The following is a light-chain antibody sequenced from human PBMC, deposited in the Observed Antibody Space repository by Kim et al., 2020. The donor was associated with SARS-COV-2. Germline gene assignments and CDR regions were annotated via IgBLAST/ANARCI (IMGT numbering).Light chain of an antibody. CDR3: LQYSTSPVT. V-gene: IGKV3-20*01. CDR2: GAS. J-gene: IGKJ5*01. Sequence: PDEAATLAIRAGQTIRSVYLAGYKQRPGRAPRRFIYGASNKATSIPDRFRGSRYGTDFTLTSSRLGSGDCAVSFGLQYSTSPVTFGQGTRL. CDR1: QTIRSVY.